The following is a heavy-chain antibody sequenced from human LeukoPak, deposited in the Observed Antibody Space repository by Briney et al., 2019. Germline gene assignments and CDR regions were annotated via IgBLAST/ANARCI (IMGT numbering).Heavy chain of an antibody. V-gene: IGHV3-7*03. CDR1: GFTFSDNW. D-gene: IGHD2-2*01. CDR2: IKQDGSEK. Sequence: GGSLRLSCAVSGFTFSDNWMSWVRQAPGQGLEWVANIKQDGSEKAYVDSVTGRFTISRDNSKNTLYLQMNSLRAEDTAVYYCARPWSIYQLLIDFWGQGTLVTVSS. J-gene: IGHJ4*02. CDR3: ARPWSIYQLLIDF.